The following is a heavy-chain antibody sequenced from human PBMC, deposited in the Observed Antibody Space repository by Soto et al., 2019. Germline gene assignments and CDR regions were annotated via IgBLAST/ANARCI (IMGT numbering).Heavy chain of an antibody. CDR1: GGSISSYY. CDR3: ARGIAARLQFDY. V-gene: IGHV4-59*01. CDR2: IYYSGST. Sequence: PSETLSLTCTVSGGSISSYYWSWIRQPPGKGLEWIGYIYYSGSTNYNPSLKSRVTISVDTSKNQFSLKLSSVTAADTAVYYCARGIAARLQFDYWGQGTLVTVSS. J-gene: IGHJ4*02. D-gene: IGHD6-6*01.